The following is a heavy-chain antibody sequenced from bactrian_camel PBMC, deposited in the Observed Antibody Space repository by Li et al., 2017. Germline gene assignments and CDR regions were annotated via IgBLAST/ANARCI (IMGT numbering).Heavy chain of an antibody. V-gene: IGHV3S31*01. CDR3: AAVPSYGGNRCDTVLSEFNY. Sequence: VQLVESGGGSVQAGGSLRLACEISGYFAYGAYCMGWFRQAPGREREGVASIYSPGGSTYYADFVKGRFTISRDNTKNTLYLQMYSLKPEDTATYYCAAVPSYGGNRCDTVLSEFNYLGLGTQVTVS. J-gene: IGHJ4*01. CDR2: IYSPGGST. CDR1: GYFAYGAYC. D-gene: IGHD6*01.